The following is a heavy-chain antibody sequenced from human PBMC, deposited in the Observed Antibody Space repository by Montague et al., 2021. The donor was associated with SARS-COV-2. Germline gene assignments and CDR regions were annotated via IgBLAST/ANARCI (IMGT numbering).Heavy chain of an antibody. D-gene: IGHD5-24*01. CDR3: AREDRWNWFDP. V-gene: IGHV4-59*01. CDR1: GGSINSYY. Sequence: SETLSLTCTVSGGSINSYYWSWIRQPPGKGLEWIGYIYYRGNTTYNPSLKSRVTISVDTSKNQFSLKLISVTAADTAVYYCAREDRWNWFDPWGQGILVTVSS. J-gene: IGHJ5*02. CDR2: IYYRGNT.